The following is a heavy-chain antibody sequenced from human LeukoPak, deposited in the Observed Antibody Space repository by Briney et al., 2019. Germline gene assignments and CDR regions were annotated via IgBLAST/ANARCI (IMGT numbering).Heavy chain of an antibody. D-gene: IGHD5-18*01. CDR1: GFTVSSNY. CDR3: ARTTNSYGCLLFDY. Sequence: PGGSLRLSCAASGFTVSSNYMSWVRQAPGKGLEWVSVIYSGGSTYYADSVKGRFTISRHNSKNTLYLQMNSLRAEDTAVYYCARTTNSYGCLLFDYWGQGTLVTVSS. CDR2: IYSGGST. J-gene: IGHJ4*02. V-gene: IGHV3-53*04.